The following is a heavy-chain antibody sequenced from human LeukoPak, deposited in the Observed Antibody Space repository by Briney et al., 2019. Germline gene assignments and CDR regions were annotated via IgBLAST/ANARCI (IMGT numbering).Heavy chain of an antibody. CDR2: ISYSGRT. J-gene: IGHJ5*02. CDR3: ARGPPAYGSDFEIDP. Sequence: PSETLSLTCSVSGASISSAVYYWICIRQPPGRALEWFAYISYSGRTAYTPSLRSRLTISLDTSKNQFSLKVTSVTAADTAVYYCARGPPAYGSDFEIDPWGRGTLVTVSP. CDR1: GASISSAVYY. D-gene: IGHD3-10*01. V-gene: IGHV4-30-4*01.